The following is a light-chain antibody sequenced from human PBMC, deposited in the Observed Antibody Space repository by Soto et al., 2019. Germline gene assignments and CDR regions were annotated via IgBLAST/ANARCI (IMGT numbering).Light chain of an antibody. V-gene: IGKV1-13*02. Sequence: AIQLTQSPSSLSASIGDRVTITCRARQGIGSALAWYQQAPGKPPKLLIFDASTLENGVPSRFSGGGSGTDFPLTISSLQPEDFATYYCLLFNTFPQAFGGGTKVEIK. CDR1: QGIGSA. CDR2: DAS. CDR3: LLFNTFPQA. J-gene: IGKJ4*01.